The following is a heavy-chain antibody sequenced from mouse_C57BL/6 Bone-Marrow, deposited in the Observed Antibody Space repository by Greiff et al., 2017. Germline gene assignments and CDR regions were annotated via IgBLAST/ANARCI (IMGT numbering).Heavy chain of an antibody. D-gene: IGHD2-4*01. Sequence: VKLQQSGAELVKPGASVKMSCKASGYTFTSYWITWVKQRPGQGLEWIGDIYPGSGSTNYNEKFKSKATLTVDTSSSTAYMQLSSLTSEDSAVYYCARSGRYYDYTFDYWGQGTTLTVSS. CDR3: ARSGRYYDYTFDY. V-gene: IGHV1-55*01. CDR2: IYPGSGST. CDR1: GYTFTSYW. J-gene: IGHJ2*01.